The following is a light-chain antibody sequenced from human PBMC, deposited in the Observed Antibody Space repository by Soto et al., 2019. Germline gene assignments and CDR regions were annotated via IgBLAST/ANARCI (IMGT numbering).Light chain of an antibody. CDR3: QQYKSYSTYT. J-gene: IGKJ2*01. CDR1: QSISTY. CDR2: AAS. V-gene: IGKV1-39*01. Sequence: DIPMAQSPSSLSASVGDRVNITGRASQSISTYLNWYPQKPGKAPKLMIFAASSLQSGVPSRFSGSGSGTDFTLTISSLQPQDLATYYCQQYKSYSTYTFGQGTK.